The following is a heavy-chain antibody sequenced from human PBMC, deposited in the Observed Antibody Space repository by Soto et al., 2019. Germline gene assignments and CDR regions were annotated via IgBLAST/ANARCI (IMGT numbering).Heavy chain of an antibody. D-gene: IGHD4-4*01. Sequence: PGESLKISCAASGFTFSSYGMHWVRQAPGRGLEWVAVIYYDGSNKYYADSVKGRFTISRDNSKNMLYLEMNSLRAEDTALYLCARDSQSFDLDYWGQGAMVTVSS. V-gene: IGHV3-33*01. J-gene: IGHJ4*02. CDR2: IYYDGSNK. CDR1: GFTFSSYG. CDR3: ARDSQSFDLDY.